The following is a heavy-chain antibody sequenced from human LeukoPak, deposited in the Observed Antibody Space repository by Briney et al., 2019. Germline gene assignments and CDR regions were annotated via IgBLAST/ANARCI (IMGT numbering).Heavy chain of an antibody. J-gene: IGHJ5*02. CDR2: IFYIGNT. D-gene: IGHD6-6*01. Sequence: SETLSLTCTVSGGSISSSDYYWAWIRQPPGKGLQWIGNIFYIGNTNYNPFLKSRVTISVDTSKNQFSLKLTSVTAADTAVYYYARRRMSSSLRDPWGQGTLVTVSS. CDR1: GGSISSSDYY. V-gene: IGHV4-39*01. CDR3: ARRRMSSSLRDP.